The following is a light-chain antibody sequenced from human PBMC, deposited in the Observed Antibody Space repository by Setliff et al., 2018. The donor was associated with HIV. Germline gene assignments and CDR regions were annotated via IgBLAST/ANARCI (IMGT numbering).Light chain of an antibody. CDR1: SGDIGAYDY. CDR3: SSYTANIRVV. V-gene: IGLV2-14*01. CDR2: EVS. J-gene: IGLJ3*02. Sequence: QSALSQPASVSGSPGQSITISCTGTSGDIGAYDYVSWYQQYPHNAPKLMIYEVSLRPSGASNRFSGSKSGNTASLTISGLQVEDEAHYYCSSYTANIRVVFGGGTKVTVL.